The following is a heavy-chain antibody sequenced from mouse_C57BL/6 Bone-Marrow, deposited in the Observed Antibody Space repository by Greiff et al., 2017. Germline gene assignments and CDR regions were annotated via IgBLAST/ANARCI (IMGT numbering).Heavy chain of an antibody. Sequence: EVMLVESGGGLVKPGGSLKLSCAASGFTFSDYGMHWVRQAPEKGLEWVAYISSGSSTIYYADTVKGRFTISRDNAKNTLFLQMTSLRSEDTAMYYCARPCITTVVATEYFDVWGTGTTVTVSS. J-gene: IGHJ1*03. CDR3: ARPCITTVVATEYFDV. V-gene: IGHV5-17*01. D-gene: IGHD1-1*01. CDR2: ISSGSSTI. CDR1: GFTFSDYG.